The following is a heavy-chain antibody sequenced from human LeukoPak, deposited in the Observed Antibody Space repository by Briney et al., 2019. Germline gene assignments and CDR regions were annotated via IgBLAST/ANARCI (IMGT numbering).Heavy chain of an antibody. J-gene: IGHJ4*02. CDR3: AKGGRPDGWDY. V-gene: IGHV3-23*01. CDR2: ISSSGNT. Sequence: GGSLRLSCAASGFTFSSYDMSWVRQAPGKGLEWVSAISSSGNTYYADSVKGRFTISRDNSKNTLFLQMNSLGAEDTALYYCAKGGRPDGWDYWGQGTLVTVSS. CDR1: GFTFSSYD. D-gene: IGHD1-14*01.